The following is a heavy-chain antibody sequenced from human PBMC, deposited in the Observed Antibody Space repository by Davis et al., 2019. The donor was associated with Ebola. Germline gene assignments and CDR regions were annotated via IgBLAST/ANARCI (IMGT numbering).Heavy chain of an antibody. V-gene: IGHV4-34*12. CDR2: SIDSGST. Sequence: MPSETLSLTCAVYGGSFSGYYWSWIRQSPGKGVEWIGESIDSGSTNYNPSLKSRVTISVDTSKNQFSLKVTSVTAADTAVYFCARDVEYSSSSPKPQDYWGQGTLVTVSS. D-gene: IGHD6-6*01. J-gene: IGHJ4*02. CDR1: GGSFSGYY. CDR3: ARDVEYSSSSPKPQDY.